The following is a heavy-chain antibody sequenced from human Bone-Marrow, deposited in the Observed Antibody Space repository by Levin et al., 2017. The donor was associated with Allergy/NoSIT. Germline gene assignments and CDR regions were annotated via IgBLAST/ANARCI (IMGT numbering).Heavy chain of an antibody. V-gene: IGHV3-30*18. D-gene: IGHD1-14*01. Sequence: GGSLRLSCAASGFTFSSYGMHWVRQAPGKGLEWVAVISYDGSNKYYADSVKGRFTISRDNSKNTLYLQMNSLRAEDTAVYYCAKWVGSNRRPGDAFDIWGQGTMVTVSS. CDR3: AKWVGSNRRPGDAFDI. CDR2: ISYDGSNK. CDR1: GFTFSSYG. J-gene: IGHJ3*02.